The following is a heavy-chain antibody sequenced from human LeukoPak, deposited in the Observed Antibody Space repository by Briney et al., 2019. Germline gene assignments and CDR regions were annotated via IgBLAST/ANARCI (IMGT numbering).Heavy chain of an antibody. V-gene: IGHV3-74*01. CDR1: GFTFTTYW. CDR2: ISTDGSST. CDR3: ARDLYSGSVDY. D-gene: IGHD6-6*01. J-gene: IGHJ4*02. Sequence: GGSLRLSCAASGFTFTTYWMHWVRQSPGKGLVWVSHISTDGSSTDYADSVKGRFTISRDNAKNTVYLQMNSLRAEDTVVYYCARDLYSGSVDYWGQGTLVTVSS.